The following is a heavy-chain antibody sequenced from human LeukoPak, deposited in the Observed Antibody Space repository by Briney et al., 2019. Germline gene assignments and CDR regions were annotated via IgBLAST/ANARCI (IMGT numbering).Heavy chain of an antibody. Sequence: PGGSLRLSCAASGFTFSDYYMSWIRQAPGKGLEWVSYISSSGSTKYYADSVKGRFTVSRDNAKNSPDLQMNSLRADDTAVYYCARDSTSVGAFDPWGQGALVTVSS. CDR2: ISSSGSTK. CDR3: ARDSTSVGAFDP. V-gene: IGHV3-11*01. J-gene: IGHJ5*02. CDR1: GFTFSDYY.